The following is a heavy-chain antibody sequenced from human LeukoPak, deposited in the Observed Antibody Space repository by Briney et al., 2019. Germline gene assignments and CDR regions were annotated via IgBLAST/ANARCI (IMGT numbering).Heavy chain of an antibody. D-gene: IGHD2-2*01. Sequence: ASVKVSCKASGYTFTSYGISWVRQAPGQGLEWMGWISAYNGNTNYAQKLQGRVTMTTDTSTSTAYMELRSLRSDDTAVYYCARDYEGSTSYYYYYGRDVWGQGTTVTVSS. CDR1: GYTFTSYG. V-gene: IGHV1-18*01. J-gene: IGHJ6*02. CDR2: ISAYNGNT. CDR3: ARDYEGSTSYYYYYGRDV.